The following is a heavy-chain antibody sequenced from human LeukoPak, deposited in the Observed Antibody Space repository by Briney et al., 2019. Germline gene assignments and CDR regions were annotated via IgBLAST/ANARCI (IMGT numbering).Heavy chain of an antibody. J-gene: IGHJ5*02. Sequence: SETLSLTCTVSGGSIRSYYWSWIRQPAGKGLEWIGRIYTSGNTNYNPSPKSRVTISVDTSKNQFSLKLSSVTAADTAMYYCAREEYSSGWYRWFDPWGQGTLVTVSS. D-gene: IGHD6-19*01. CDR3: AREEYSSGWYRWFDP. CDR1: GGSIRSYY. V-gene: IGHV4-4*07. CDR2: IYTSGNT.